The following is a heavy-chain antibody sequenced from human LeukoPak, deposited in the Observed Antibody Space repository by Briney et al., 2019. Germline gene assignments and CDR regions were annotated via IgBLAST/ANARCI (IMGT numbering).Heavy chain of an antibody. Sequence: GESLKISCKGSGYSFTSYWIGWVRQMPGKGLEWMGIIYPGYSDTRYSPSFQGQVTISADKSISTAYLQWSSLKASDTAMYYCARQNFLGYCSGGSCPHYFDYWGQGTLVTVSP. CDR3: ARQNFLGYCSGGSCPHYFDY. D-gene: IGHD2-15*01. J-gene: IGHJ4*02. V-gene: IGHV5-51*01. CDR1: GYSFTSYW. CDR2: IYPGYSDT.